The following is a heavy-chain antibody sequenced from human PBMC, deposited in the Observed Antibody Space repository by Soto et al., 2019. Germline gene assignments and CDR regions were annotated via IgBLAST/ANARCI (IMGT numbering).Heavy chain of an antibody. CDR2: IKQDGSEK. Sequence: EVQLVESGGGLVQPGGSLRLSCAASGFTFSNYWMSWVRQAPGKGLEWVANIKQDGSEKYYVDSVKGRFPISRDNTKNSLYLQMNSLRAEDTAVYYCARRPSRSAFDYWGQGTLVTVS. CDR1: GFTFSNYW. J-gene: IGHJ4*02. V-gene: IGHV3-7*01. CDR3: ARRPSRSAFDY. D-gene: IGHD3-10*01.